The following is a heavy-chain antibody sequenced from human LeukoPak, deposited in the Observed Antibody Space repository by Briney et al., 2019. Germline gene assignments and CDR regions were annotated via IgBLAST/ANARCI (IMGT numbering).Heavy chain of an antibody. CDR3: ARDQCSSTSCYTRWFDP. CDR1: GGSISSGGYY. CDR2: IYYSGST. Sequence: SETLSLTCTVSGGSISSGGYYWSWLRQPPGKGLEWIGYIYYSGSTNYNPSLKSRVTISVDTSKNQFSLKLSSVTAADTAVYYCARDQCSSTSCYTRWFDPWGQGTLVTVSS. J-gene: IGHJ5*02. D-gene: IGHD2-2*02. V-gene: IGHV4-61*08.